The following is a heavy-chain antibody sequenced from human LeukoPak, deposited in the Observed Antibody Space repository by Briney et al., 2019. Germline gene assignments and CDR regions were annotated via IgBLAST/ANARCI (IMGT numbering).Heavy chain of an antibody. CDR3: ARVVDYYDSSGPRWFDP. CDR1: GFTFSNAW. V-gene: IGHV4-34*01. CDR2: INHSGST. Sequence: GSLRLSCAASGFTFSNAWMSWVRQPPGKGLEWIGEINHSGSTNYNPSLKSRVTISVDTSKNQFSLKLSSVTAADTAVYYCARVVDYYDSSGPRWFDPWGQGTLVTVSS. D-gene: IGHD3-22*01. J-gene: IGHJ5*02.